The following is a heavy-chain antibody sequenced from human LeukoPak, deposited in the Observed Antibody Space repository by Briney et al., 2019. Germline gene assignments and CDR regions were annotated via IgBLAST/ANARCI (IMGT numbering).Heavy chain of an antibody. V-gene: IGHV3-23*01. CDR2: TSDRGDYT. CDR3: ARKAQYNGHYPLDY. J-gene: IGHJ4*02. CDR1: GFTFTSYS. Sequence: GSLRLSCAASGFTFTSYSMSWVRQAPGKGLEWVSGTSDRGDYTYYADSVKGRFTISRDSSKNTLFLQMNSLRAEDTALYFCARKAQYNGHYPLDYWGQGTLVTVSS. D-gene: IGHD1-7*01.